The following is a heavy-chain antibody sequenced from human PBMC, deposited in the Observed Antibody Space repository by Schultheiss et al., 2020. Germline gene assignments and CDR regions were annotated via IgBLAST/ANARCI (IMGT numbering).Heavy chain of an antibody. D-gene: IGHD2-15*01. Sequence: GGSLRLSCAASGFTFSSYAMSWVRQAPGKGLEWVSSISWNSNSVGYADSVKGRFTISRDNAKNSLYLQMNSLRADDTALYYCAKGKGYCSGGSCSGIDYWGQGTLVTVSS. J-gene: IGHJ4*02. CDR2: ISWNSNSV. CDR3: AKGKGYCSGGSCSGIDY. CDR1: GFTFSSYA. V-gene: IGHV3-9*01.